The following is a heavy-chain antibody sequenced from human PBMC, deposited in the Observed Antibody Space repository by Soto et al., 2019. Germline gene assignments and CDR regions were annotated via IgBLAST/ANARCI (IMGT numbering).Heavy chain of an antibody. CDR3: AKLRGNXWYFDS. J-gene: IGHJ4*02. D-gene: IGHD3-10*01. CDR2: ISNGGGDST. V-gene: IGHV3-23*01. Sequence: GGSLRLSCAASGFTFSNYAMTWVRQAPGKGLEWVSSISNGGGDSTYYGDSVKGRFTISRDNSKNTLYLQMNSLRAEDTAIYYCAKLRGNXWYFDSWGQGTLVTVSS. CDR1: GFTFSNYA.